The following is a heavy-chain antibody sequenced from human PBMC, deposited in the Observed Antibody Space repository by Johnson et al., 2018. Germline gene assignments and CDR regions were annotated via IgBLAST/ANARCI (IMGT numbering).Heavy chain of an antibody. CDR2: TSYDGYNK. CDR1: GFTFSSYA. J-gene: IGHJ6*03. CDR3: ASTIAVAGPYYMDV. Sequence: QVQLVESGGGVVQPGRSLRVSCAASGFTFSSYAMHWVRQAPGKGLEWVAATSYDGYNKYYADSVKGRVTISRDNSKNTLFLQMNSLRAEDTAVYYCASTIAVAGPYYMDVWGKGTTVTVSS. D-gene: IGHD6-19*01. V-gene: IGHV3-30*03.